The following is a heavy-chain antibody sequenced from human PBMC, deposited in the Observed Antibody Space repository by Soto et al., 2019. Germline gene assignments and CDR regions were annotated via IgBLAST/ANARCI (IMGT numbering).Heavy chain of an antibody. J-gene: IGHJ4*02. CDR1: GGSISSSSYY. Sequence: QLQLQESGPGLVKPSETLSLTCTVSGGSISSSSYYWGWIRQPPGKGLEWIGSIYYSGSTYYNPSLKSRDTISVDTSKNQFSLKLSSVTAADTAVYYCARDGQQLVPYWGQGTLVTVSS. D-gene: IGHD6-13*01. CDR2: IYYSGST. V-gene: IGHV4-39*01. CDR3: ARDGQQLVPY.